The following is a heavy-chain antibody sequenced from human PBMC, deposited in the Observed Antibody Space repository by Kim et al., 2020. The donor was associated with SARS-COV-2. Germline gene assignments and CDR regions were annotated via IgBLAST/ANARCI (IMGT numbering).Heavy chain of an antibody. Sequence: GESLKISCKGSGYSFTNYWIGWVRQMPGKGLEWMGIINPGDSDTNYNPSFRGHVTISADKSISTAYLQWSSLEASDTAMYYCARHLATTSAGFVVWGQGTAVAVSS. CDR1: GYSFTNYW. CDR3: ARHLATTSAGFVV. J-gene: IGHJ6*02. D-gene: IGHD6-19*01. V-gene: IGHV5-51*01. CDR2: INPGDSDT.